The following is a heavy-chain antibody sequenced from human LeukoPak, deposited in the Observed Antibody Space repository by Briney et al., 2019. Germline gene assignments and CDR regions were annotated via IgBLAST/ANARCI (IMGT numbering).Heavy chain of an antibody. CDR2: ITSSSSPI. V-gene: IGHV3-48*02. J-gene: IGHJ4*02. Sequence: GRSLRLSCAASGFTFSSYNMNWVRQAPGEGLEWVSYITSSSSPIYYAESVKGRFAISRDNAKNSLFLKMNSLRDEDTAVYYCARDMYYGDYEIDYWGQGTLVTVSS. CDR3: ARDMYYGDYEIDY. D-gene: IGHD4-17*01. CDR1: GFTFSSYN.